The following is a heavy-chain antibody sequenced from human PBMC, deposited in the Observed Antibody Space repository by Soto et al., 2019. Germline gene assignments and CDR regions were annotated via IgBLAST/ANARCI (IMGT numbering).Heavy chain of an antibody. CDR3: AREGSPYYYDSSGYMFDY. CDR2: ISSSSSTI. D-gene: IGHD3-22*01. CDR1: GFTFSSYS. Sequence: GGSLRLSCAASGFTFSSYSMNWVRQAPGKGLEWVSYISSSSSTIYYADSVKGRFTVSRDNSKNTLYLQMNSLRAEDTAVYSCAREGSPYYYDSSGYMFDYWGQGTLVTVSS. V-gene: IGHV3-48*01. J-gene: IGHJ4*02.